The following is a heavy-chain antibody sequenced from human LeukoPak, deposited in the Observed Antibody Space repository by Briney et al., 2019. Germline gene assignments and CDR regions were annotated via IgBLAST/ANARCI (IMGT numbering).Heavy chain of an antibody. V-gene: IGHV4-61*10. D-gene: IGHD2-15*01. CDR3: ARGVVVVAAGFDY. Sequence: SETLSLTCTVSGGSISSGSYYWSWIRQPAGKGLEWIGEINHSGSTNYNPSLKSRVTISVDTSKNQFSLKLSSVTAADTAVYYCARGVVVVAAGFDYWGQGTLVTVSS. CDR1: GGSISSGSYY. CDR2: INHSGST. J-gene: IGHJ4*02.